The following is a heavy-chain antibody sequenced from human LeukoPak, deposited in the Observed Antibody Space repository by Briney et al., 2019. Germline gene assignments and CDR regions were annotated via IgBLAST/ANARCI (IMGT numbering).Heavy chain of an antibody. CDR3: TVRGIISSAFDI. V-gene: IGHV3-30*04. J-gene: IGHJ3*02. D-gene: IGHD3-10*01. CDR1: GFTFSSYA. Sequence: GGSLRLSCAASGFTFSSYAMHWVRQAPGKGLEWVAVISYDGSNKYYADSVKGRFTISRDNSKNTLYLQMNSLRVEDTAVYYCTVRGIISSAFDIWGQGTMVTVSS. CDR2: ISYDGSNK.